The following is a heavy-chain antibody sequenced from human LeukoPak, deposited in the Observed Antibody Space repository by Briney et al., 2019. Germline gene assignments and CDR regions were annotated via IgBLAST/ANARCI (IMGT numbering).Heavy chain of an antibody. Sequence: GASVKVSCKVSGDTLTELSRHWVRQAPGKGLEWMGGFDPEDGETIYAQKFQGRVTMTEDTSTDTAYMELSSLRSEDTAVYYCATVRAEDSSPPEGFDPWGQGTLVTVSS. D-gene: IGHD6-6*01. V-gene: IGHV1-24*01. CDR1: GDTLTELS. J-gene: IGHJ5*02. CDR2: FDPEDGET. CDR3: ATVRAEDSSPPEGFDP.